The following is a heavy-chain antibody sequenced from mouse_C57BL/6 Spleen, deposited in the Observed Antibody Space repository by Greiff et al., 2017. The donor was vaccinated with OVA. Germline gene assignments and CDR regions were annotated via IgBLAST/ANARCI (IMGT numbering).Heavy chain of an antibody. CDR2: IDPSDSYT. CDR3: ARCGNTADYWYFDV. D-gene: IGHD1-2*01. J-gene: IGHJ1*03. CDR1: GYTFTSYW. Sequence: QVQLQQPGAELVMPGASVKLSCKASGYTFTSYWMHWVKQRPGQGLEWIGEIDPSDSYTNYNQKFKGKSTLTVDKSSSTAYMQLSSLTSEDSAVFYCARCGNTADYWYFDVWGTGTTVTVSS. V-gene: IGHV1-69*01.